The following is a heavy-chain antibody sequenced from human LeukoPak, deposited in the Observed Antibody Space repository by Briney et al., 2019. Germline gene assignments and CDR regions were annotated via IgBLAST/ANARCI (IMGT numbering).Heavy chain of an antibody. CDR2: ISAYNGNT. CDR3: ARVVAPSFDY. V-gene: IGHV1-18*01. Sequence: ASVTVSCKASGYTFTSYGISWVRQAPGQGLEWMGWISAYNGNTNYVQKLQGRVTMTTDTSTSTAYMEMRSLRSDDAAVYYCARVVAPSFDYWGQGTLVTVSS. J-gene: IGHJ4*02. CDR1: GYTFTSYG. D-gene: IGHD2-15*01.